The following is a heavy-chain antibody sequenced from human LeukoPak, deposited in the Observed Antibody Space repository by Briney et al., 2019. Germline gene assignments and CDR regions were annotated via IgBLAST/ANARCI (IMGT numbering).Heavy chain of an antibody. CDR3: ARTIVPAAEPEYFQH. D-gene: IGHD2-2*01. V-gene: IGHV3-11*01. J-gene: IGHJ1*01. CDR2: ISSSGSTI. CDR1: GFTFSDYY. Sequence: GGSLRLSCAASGFTFSDYYMSWIRQAPGKGLEWVSYISSSGSTIYCADSVKGRFTISRDNAKNSLYLQMNSLRAEDTAVYYCARTIVPAAEPEYFQHWGQGTLVTVSS.